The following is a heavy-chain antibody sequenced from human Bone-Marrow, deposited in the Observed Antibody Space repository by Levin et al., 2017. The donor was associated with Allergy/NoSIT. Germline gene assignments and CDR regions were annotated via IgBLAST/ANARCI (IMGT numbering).Heavy chain of an antibody. CDR1: RFTFDDYD. CDR3: ARHSSGWGSYYYFDL. Sequence: RPGESLKISCAASRFTFDDYDMSWVRQVPGKGLEWVSGINWNGDSTGYADSVKGRFTISRDNAKNSLYLQMNSLRAEDTALYHCARHSSGWGSYYYFDLWGRGTLVTVSS. CDR2: INWNGDST. J-gene: IGHJ2*01. D-gene: IGHD6-19*01. V-gene: IGHV3-20*01.